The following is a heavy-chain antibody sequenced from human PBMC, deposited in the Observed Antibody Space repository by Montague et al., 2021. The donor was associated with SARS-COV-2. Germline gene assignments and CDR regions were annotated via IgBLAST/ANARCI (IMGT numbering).Heavy chain of an antibody. J-gene: IGHJ3*02. CDR3: ARGSGWMGNAFDI. D-gene: IGHD6-19*01. Sequence: SETLSLTCTVSGGSISSYYWSWIRQPPGKGLEWIGYIYCSGSTNYSPSLKSRVTISVDTSKNQFSLKLSSVTAADTAVYYCARGSGWMGNAFDIWGQGTMVTVSS. CDR2: IYCSGST. CDR1: GGSISSYY. V-gene: IGHV4-59*01.